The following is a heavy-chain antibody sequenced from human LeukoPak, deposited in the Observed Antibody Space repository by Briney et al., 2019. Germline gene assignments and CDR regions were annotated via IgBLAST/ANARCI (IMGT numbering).Heavy chain of an antibody. CDR2: IKQDGSEK. CDR1: GFTFSSYW. J-gene: IGHJ6*03. V-gene: IGHV3-7*01. CDR3: ARVGTVVVVAATPRVDYYYYMVV. D-gene: IGHD2-15*01. Sequence: PGGSLRLSCAASGFTFSSYWMSWVRQAPGKGLEWVANIKQDGSEKYYVDSVKGRFTISRDNAKNSLYLQMNSLRAEDTAVYYCARVGTVVVVAATPRVDYYYYMVVWGKGTTVTVSS.